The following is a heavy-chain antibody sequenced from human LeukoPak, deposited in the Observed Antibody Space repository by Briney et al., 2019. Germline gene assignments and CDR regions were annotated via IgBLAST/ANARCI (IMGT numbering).Heavy chain of an antibody. V-gene: IGHV3-23*01. CDR2: ISGSGGST. D-gene: IGHD3-22*01. Sequence: PGGSLRLSCAASGFTFSSYAMTWVRQAPGKGPEWVSAISGSGGSTYYADSVKGRVTISRDNSKNTLNLQMSSLRAEDTAVYYCAKESRDDSSGYDYWGQGTLVTVSS. CDR1: GFTFSSYA. CDR3: AKESRDDSSGYDY. J-gene: IGHJ4*02.